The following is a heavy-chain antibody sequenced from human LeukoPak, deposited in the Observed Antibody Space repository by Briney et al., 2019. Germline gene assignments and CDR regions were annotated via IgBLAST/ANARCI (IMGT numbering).Heavy chain of an antibody. CDR3: ARLWDSSSSLDY. V-gene: IGHV4-59*08. CDR2: IYYSGGT. D-gene: IGHD6-6*01. CDR1: GGSISSYY. J-gene: IGHJ4*02. Sequence: PSETLSLTCTVSGGSISSYYWTWIRQPPGKGLGLEWVGYIYYSGGTNYNPSLKSRVTISIDTSETQVSLKLSSVTAVDTAVYYCARLWDSSSSLDYWGQGTLVTVSS.